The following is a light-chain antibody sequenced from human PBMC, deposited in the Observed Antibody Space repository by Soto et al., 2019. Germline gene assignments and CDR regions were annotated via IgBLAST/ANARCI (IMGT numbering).Light chain of an antibody. V-gene: IGLV2-18*02. Sequence: QSVLTQPPSVSGSPGQSVTISCTGTSSDVGSYNRVSWYQQPPGTAPKLIISEVSNRPSGVPDRFSGSKSGNTASLTISGLQPEDEADYYCSSYTGSSTFLYVFGTGTKLTVL. J-gene: IGLJ1*01. CDR2: EVS. CDR1: SSDVGSYNR. CDR3: SSYTGSSTFLYV.